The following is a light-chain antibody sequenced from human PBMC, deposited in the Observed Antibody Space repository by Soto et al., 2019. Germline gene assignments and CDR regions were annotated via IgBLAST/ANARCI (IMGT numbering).Light chain of an antibody. Sequence: EIVLTQSPGTLSLSPGERATLSCRASQSVSDNYLAWYQQKPGQAPRLLIYGASNRATGIPDRFSGSGSETDFTLTISSLQSEDFAVYYCQQYNKWPITFGQGTRLE. J-gene: IGKJ5*01. CDR3: QQYNKWPIT. CDR2: GAS. CDR1: QSVSDNY. V-gene: IGKV3D-15*01.